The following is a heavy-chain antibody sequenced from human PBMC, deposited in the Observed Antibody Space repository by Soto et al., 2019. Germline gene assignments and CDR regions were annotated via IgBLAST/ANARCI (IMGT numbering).Heavy chain of an antibody. J-gene: IGHJ5*02. Sequence: ASVKVSCKASGYTFTGYYMHWVRQAPGQGLEWMGWINPNSGGTNYAQKFQGRVTMTRDTSISTAYMELSRLRSDDTAVYYCTRDGHDWSNWFDPWGQGTLVTVSS. CDR1: GYTFTGYY. D-gene: IGHD3-9*01. CDR2: INPNSGGT. V-gene: IGHV1-2*02. CDR3: TRDGHDWSNWFDP.